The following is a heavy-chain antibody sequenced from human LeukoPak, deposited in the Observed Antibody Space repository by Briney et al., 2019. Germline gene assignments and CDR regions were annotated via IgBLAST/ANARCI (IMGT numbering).Heavy chain of an antibody. D-gene: IGHD3-3*01. Sequence: SETLSLTCTVSGGSISSSSYYWGWIRQPPGKGLEWIGSIYYSGSTYYNPSLKSRVTISVDTSKNQFSLKLSSVTAADTAVYYCARTDFWSGYYFSLWGQGTLVTVSS. CDR1: GGSISSSSYY. CDR2: IYYSGST. CDR3: ARTDFWSGYYFSL. V-gene: IGHV4-39*01. J-gene: IGHJ4*02.